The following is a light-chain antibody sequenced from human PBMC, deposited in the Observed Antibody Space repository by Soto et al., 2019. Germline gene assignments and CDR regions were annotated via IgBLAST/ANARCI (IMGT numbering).Light chain of an antibody. V-gene: IGKV1-39*01. CDR1: QSISSY. J-gene: IGKJ5*01. CDR2: AAS. CDR3: QQSYSTPQVT. Sequence: DLQMTQSPSSMSASVGDRVTITCRASQSISSYLNWYQQKPGKAPKLLIYAASSLQSGVPSRFSRSGSGTDFTLTISSLQPEDFATYYCQQSYSTPQVTFGQGTRLEIK.